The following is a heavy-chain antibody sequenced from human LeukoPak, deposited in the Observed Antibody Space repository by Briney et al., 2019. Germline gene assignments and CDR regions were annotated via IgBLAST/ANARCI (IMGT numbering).Heavy chain of an antibody. Sequence: GGSLRLSCAASGFTFSSYAMSWVRQAPGKGLEWVSAISGSGGSTCYADSVKGRFTISRDNSKNTLYLQMNSLRAEDTAVYYCATLAVRDGYNFSPLPLNFDYWGQGTLVTVSS. V-gene: IGHV3-23*01. CDR1: GFTFSSYA. CDR2: ISGSGGST. D-gene: IGHD5-24*01. J-gene: IGHJ4*02. CDR3: ATLAVRDGYNFSPLPLNFDY.